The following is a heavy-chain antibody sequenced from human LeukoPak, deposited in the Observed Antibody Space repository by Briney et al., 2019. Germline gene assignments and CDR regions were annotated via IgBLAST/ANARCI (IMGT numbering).Heavy chain of an antibody. CDR1: GFTFSSYG. CDR3: TTDSTSGSYDLRTYV. D-gene: IGHD1-26*01. Sequence: GGSLRLSCAASGFTFSSYGMHWVRQAPGKGLEWVAVISYDGSNKYYADSVKGRFTISRDNSKNTLYLQMNSLKTEDTAVYYCTTDSTSGSYDLRTYVWGQGTLVTVSS. J-gene: IGHJ4*02. CDR2: ISYDGSNK. V-gene: IGHV3-30*03.